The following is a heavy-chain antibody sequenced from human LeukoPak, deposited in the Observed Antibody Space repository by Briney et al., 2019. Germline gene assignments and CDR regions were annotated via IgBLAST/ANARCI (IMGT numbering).Heavy chain of an antibody. V-gene: IGHV3-66*02. CDR1: GFTVSSNY. CDR2: IYSGGST. D-gene: IGHD5-18*01. J-gene: IGHJ5*02. CDR3: AIASRGYYNWFDP. Sequence: GGSLRLSCAASGFTVSSNYMSWVRQAPGKGLEWVSVIYSGGSTYYADSAKGRFTISRDNSKNTLYLQMNSLRAEDTAVYYCAIASRGYYNWFDPWGQGTLVTVSS.